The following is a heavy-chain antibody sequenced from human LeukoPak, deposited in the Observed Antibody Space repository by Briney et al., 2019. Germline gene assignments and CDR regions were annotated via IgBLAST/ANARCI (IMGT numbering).Heavy chain of an antibody. CDR1: GFTFSSYG. CDR2: LSFDGSNK. D-gene: IGHD1-1*01. Sequence: GGSLRLSCAASGFTFSSYGMHWVRQAPGKGLEWVAVLSFDGSNKYYADSVKGRFTISRDNSKNTLYLQMNSLRDEDTAVYYCARYDRSSTYYYYYGMDVWGQGTTVTVSS. J-gene: IGHJ6*02. CDR3: ARYDRSSTYYYYYGMDV. V-gene: IGHV3-30*03.